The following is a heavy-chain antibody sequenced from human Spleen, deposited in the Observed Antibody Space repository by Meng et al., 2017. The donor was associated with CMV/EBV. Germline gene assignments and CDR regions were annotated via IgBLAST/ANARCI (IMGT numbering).Heavy chain of an antibody. CDR3: AREETGDFYYGMDV. V-gene: IGHV1-69*02. CDR1: GGTFSRYT. J-gene: IGHJ6*02. CDR2: IIPFLGIT. D-gene: IGHD1-14*01. Sequence: SVKVSCKASGGTFSRYTISWVRQAPGQGLEWMGRIIPFLGITNKAQKFQGRVTFTADKATTAAYIELGSLRSEDTAVYYCAREETGDFYYGMDVWGQGTTVTVSS.